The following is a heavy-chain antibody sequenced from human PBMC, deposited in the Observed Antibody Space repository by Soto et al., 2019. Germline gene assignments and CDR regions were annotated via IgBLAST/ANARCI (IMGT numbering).Heavy chain of an antibody. CDR1: GLSLRSSGEG. CDR2: IYWDGDK. V-gene: IGHV2-5*02. Sequence: QITLKESGPTLVNPTQTLTLTCTFSGLSLRSSGEGMGWFRQPPGKALEWLALIYWDGDKRYSPSLKSRVTITRDTSKNEVVLTMTNMDPVDTATYFCAHRRGGNYQDYNGYYFDYWGQGTLVTVSS. CDR3: AHRRGGNYQDYNGYYFDY. D-gene: IGHD3-22*01. J-gene: IGHJ4*02.